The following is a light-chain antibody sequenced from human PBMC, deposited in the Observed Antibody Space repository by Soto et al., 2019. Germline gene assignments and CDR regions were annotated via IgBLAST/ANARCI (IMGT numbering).Light chain of an antibody. CDR1: SSNIGSKP. CDR2: NTN. CDR3: AAWDDSLNGLV. Sequence: QSVLTQPPSASGTPGQRVTISCSGSSSNIGSKPVNWYQQLPGAAPKLLIHNTNQRPSGVPDRFSGSKSGTSASLAISGLQSDDEAHYYCAAWDDSLNGLVFGGGIKVTVL. J-gene: IGLJ2*01. V-gene: IGLV1-44*01.